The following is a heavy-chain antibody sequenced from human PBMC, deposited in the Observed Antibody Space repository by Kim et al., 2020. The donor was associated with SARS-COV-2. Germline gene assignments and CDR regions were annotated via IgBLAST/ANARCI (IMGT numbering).Heavy chain of an antibody. Sequence: GGSLRLSCAASGFTFSSYWMSWVRQAPGKGLEWVANIKQDGSEKYYVDSVKGRFTISRDNAKNSLYLQMNSLRAEDTAVYYCARERVLHYYGSGQIHYYYYYGIDFWGEG. CDR1: GFTFSSYW. J-gene: IGHJ6*02. CDR2: IKQDGSEK. D-gene: IGHD3-10*01. CDR3: ARERVLHYYGSGQIHYYYYYGIDF. V-gene: IGHV3-7*03.